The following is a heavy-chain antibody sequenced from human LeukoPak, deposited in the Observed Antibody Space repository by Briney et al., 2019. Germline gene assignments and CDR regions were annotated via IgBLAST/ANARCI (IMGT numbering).Heavy chain of an antibody. V-gene: IGHV1-2*02. CDR2: INPNSGGT. J-gene: IGHJ4*02. D-gene: IGHD1-26*01. CDR1: GYTFTGYY. Sequence: ASVKVSCKASGYTFTGYYMHWVRQAPGQGLEWMGWINPNSGGTNYAQKFQGRVTMTRDTSISTAYMELSRLRSDDTAVYYCARGVGATYGDYFDYWGQGILVTVSS. CDR3: ARGVGATYGDYFDY.